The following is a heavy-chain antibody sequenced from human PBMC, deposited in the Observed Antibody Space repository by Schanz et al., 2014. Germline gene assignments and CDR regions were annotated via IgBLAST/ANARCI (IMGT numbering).Heavy chain of an antibody. CDR2: INPIGGST. D-gene: IGHD2-2*02. J-gene: IGHJ6*03. CDR1: GYTFTNFF. V-gene: IGHV1-46*01. CDR3: AGTYCSSTSCYTGYYYMDV. Sequence: QVHLVQSGAEVHKPGASLKISCKASGYTFTNFFLHWVRQAPGQGLEWMGIINPIGGSTTYAQKFRGAVTLTTDTSTDTACLELTSLRSEGTAVYYCAGTYCSSTSCYTGYYYMDVWGKGTTVTVSS.